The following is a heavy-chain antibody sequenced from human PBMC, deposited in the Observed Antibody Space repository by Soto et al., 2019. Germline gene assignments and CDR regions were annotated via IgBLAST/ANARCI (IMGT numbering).Heavy chain of an antibody. Sequence: SETLSLTCTVSGGSISSSSYYWGWIRQPPGKGLEWIGSIYYSGSTYYNPSLKSRVTISVDTSKNQFSLKLSSVTAADTAVYYCARLVSSSFARKSARGFRFDPWGQGTLVTVSS. D-gene: IGHD6-6*01. J-gene: IGHJ5*02. CDR1: GGSISSSSYY. CDR2: IYYSGST. V-gene: IGHV4-39*01. CDR3: ARLVSSSFARKSARGFRFDP.